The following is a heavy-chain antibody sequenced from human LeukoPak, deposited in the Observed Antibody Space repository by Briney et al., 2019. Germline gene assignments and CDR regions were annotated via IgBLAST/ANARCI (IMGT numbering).Heavy chain of an antibody. D-gene: IGHD5-24*01. J-gene: IGHJ3*02. CDR2: IIPIFGTA. V-gene: IGHV1-69*13. CDR1: GGTFSSYA. Sequence: SVKVSCKASGGTFSSYAISWVRQAPGQGLEWMGGIIPIFGTANYAQKFQGRVTITADESTSTAYMELSSLRSEDTAVYYCARGLAITDAFDIWGQGTMVTVSS. CDR3: ARGLAITDAFDI.